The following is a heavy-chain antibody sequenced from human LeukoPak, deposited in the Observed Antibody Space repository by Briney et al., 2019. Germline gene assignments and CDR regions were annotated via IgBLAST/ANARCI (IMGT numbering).Heavy chain of an antibody. V-gene: IGHV1-8*02. J-gene: IGHJ4*02. Sequence: ASVKVSCKASGYTFTSYGISWVRQATGQGLEWMGWMNPNSGNTGYAQKFQGRVTMTRNTSISTAYMELSGLRSEDTAVYYCATSPGGAWIQLWFSPFDYWGQGTLVTVSS. CDR3: ATSPGGAWIQLWFSPFDY. CDR1: GYTFTSYG. D-gene: IGHD5-18*01. CDR2: MNPNSGNT.